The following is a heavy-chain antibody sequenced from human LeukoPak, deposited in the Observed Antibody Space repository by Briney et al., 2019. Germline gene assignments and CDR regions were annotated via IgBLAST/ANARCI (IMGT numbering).Heavy chain of an antibody. CDR1: GGSISSGGYS. CDR2: IYYSGST. CDR3: ARAPRGYYDSSGYILDY. J-gene: IGHJ4*02. D-gene: IGHD3-22*01. V-gene: IGHV4-31*11. Sequence: PSQTLSLTCAVSGGSISSGGYSWSWIRQPPGKGLEWIGYIYYSGSTYYNPSLKSRVTISVDTSKNQFSLKLSSVTAADTAVYYCARAPRGYYDSSGYILDYWGQGTLVTVSS.